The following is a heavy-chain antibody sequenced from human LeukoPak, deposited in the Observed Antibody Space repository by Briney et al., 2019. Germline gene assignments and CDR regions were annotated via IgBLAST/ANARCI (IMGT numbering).Heavy chain of an antibody. CDR1: GGSISSGSYY. D-gene: IGHD5-18*01. CDR2: IYYSGRT. J-gene: IGHJ3*02. Sequence: SETLSLTCTVSGGSISSGSYYWGWIRQPPGKGLEWIGSIYYSGRTYYNPSLKSRVTMSVDTSNNQFSLKLSSVTAADTAVYYCARPDQRGYTYGYSAFDIWGQGTMVTVSS. V-gene: IGHV4-39*01. CDR3: ARPDQRGYTYGYSAFDI.